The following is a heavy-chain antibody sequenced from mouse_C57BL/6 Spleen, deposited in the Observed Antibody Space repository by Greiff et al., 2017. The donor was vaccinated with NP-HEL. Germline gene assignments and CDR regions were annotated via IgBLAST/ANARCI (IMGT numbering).Heavy chain of an antibody. J-gene: IGHJ3*01. Sequence: EVKLVESGEGLVKPGGSLKLSCAASGFTFSSYAMSWVRQTPEKRLEWVAYISSGGDYIYYADTVKGRFTISRDNARNTLYLQMSSLKSEDTAMYYCTRGYYGSSSSWFAYWGQGTLVTVSA. CDR3: TRGYYGSSSSWFAY. CDR2: ISSGGDYI. CDR1: GFTFSSYA. V-gene: IGHV5-9-1*02. D-gene: IGHD1-1*01.